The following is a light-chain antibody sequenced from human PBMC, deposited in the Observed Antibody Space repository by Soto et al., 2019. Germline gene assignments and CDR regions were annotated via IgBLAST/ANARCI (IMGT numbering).Light chain of an antibody. Sequence: EIVMTQSPATLSVSPGERASLSCRASQSISSNLAWYQQKPGQAPRLLMFRTSSRATGFPARFSGSGSGTEFNLTISSLQSEDFATYYCQQANSFPLTFGGGTKVEI. CDR1: QSISSN. V-gene: IGKV3-15*01. J-gene: IGKJ4*01. CDR2: RTS. CDR3: QQANSFPLT.